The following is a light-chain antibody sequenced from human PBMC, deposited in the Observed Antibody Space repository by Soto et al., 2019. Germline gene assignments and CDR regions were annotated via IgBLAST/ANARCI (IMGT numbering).Light chain of an antibody. Sequence: QSVLTQPASVSGSPGQSITISCTGTSSDVGAYDYVSWYQQHPDKAPKLMIYEVSNRPSGVSNRFSGSKSVNTATLTISGLHADDEADYYCSSYTSSSTRVFGTRTKLTVL. J-gene: IGLJ1*01. V-gene: IGLV2-14*03. CDR1: SSDVGAYDY. CDR3: SSYTSSSTRV. CDR2: EVS.